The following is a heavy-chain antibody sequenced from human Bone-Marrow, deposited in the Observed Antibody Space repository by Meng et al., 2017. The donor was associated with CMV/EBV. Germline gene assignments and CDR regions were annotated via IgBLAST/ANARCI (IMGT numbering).Heavy chain of an antibody. CDR1: GFTFTSSA. J-gene: IGHJ6*02. V-gene: IGHV1-58*01. Sequence: SVKVSCKASGFTFTSSAVQWVRQARGQRLEWIGWIVVGSGNTNYAQKFQERVTITRDMSTSTAYMELSSLRSEDTAVYYCAGIQLPHGDYYYYGMDVWGQGTTVNVAS. D-gene: IGHD5-18*01. CDR3: AGIQLPHGDYYYYGMDV. CDR2: IVVGSGNT.